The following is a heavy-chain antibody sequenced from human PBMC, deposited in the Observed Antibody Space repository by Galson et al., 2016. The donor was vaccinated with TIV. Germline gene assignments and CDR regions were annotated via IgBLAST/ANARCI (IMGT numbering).Heavy chain of an antibody. J-gene: IGHJ4*02. CDR2: IIPIIGIT. V-gene: IGHV1-69*02. D-gene: IGHD5-12*01. CDR1: GGTFNRNS. Sequence: SVKVSCKASGGTFNRNSLTWVRQAPGQGLEWMGTIIPIIGITNYAQKFQGRVTITADISTSTTYMELSSLRSEDTAFYYCAIGPQPQIYRVYFDSWDQGTLVTVSS. CDR3: AIGPQPQIYRVYFDS.